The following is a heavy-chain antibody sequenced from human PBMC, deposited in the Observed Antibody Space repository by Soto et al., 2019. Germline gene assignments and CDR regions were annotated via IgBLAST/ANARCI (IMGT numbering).Heavy chain of an antibody. CDR1: GYTFTSYD. CDR2: MNPNSGNT. J-gene: IGHJ6*03. Sequence: GASVKVSCKASGYTFTSYDINWVRQATGQGLEWMGWMNPNSGNTGYAQKFQGRVTMTRNTSISTAYIELSSLRSEDTAVYYCARGHCSSTSCYSYYYYYYMDVWGKGTTVTVSS. CDR3: ARGHCSSTSCYSYYYYYYMDV. D-gene: IGHD2-2*01. V-gene: IGHV1-8*01.